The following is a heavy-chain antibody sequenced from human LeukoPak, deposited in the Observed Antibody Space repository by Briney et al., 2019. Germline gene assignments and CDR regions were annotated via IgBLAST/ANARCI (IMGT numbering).Heavy chain of an antibody. J-gene: IGHJ4*02. CDR3: AKCIVVPAASSGPIDY. D-gene: IGHD2-2*01. CDR1: GFTFNNYV. V-gene: IGHV3-23*01. Sequence: PGGSLRLSCAVSGFTFNNYVMNWVRQAPGKGLEWVSGISDSGGSTYYADSVKGRFAISRDNSKNTLYLQMNSLRAEDTAIYYCAKCIVVPAASSGPIDYWGQGTLVTVSS. CDR2: ISDSGGST.